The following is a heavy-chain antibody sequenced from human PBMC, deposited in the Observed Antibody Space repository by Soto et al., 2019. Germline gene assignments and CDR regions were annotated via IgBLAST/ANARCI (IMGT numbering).Heavy chain of an antibody. Sequence: PSETLSLTCTVSGGSISSGGYYWSWIRQHPGKGLEWIGYIYYSGSTYYNPSLKSRVTISVDTSKNQFSLKLSSVTAADTAVYYCARVRYGSGHYNGFDPWGQGTLVTVSS. CDR3: ARVRYGSGHYNGFDP. V-gene: IGHV4-30-4*08. CDR1: GGSISSGGYY. CDR2: IYYSGST. J-gene: IGHJ5*02. D-gene: IGHD3-10*01.